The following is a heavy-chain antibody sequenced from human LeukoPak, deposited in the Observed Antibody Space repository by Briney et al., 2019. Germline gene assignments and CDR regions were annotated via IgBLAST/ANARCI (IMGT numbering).Heavy chain of an antibody. CDR3: ARSRSPSIVTTASDY. CDR1: GLTFHDYG. J-gene: IGHJ4*02. CDR2: INWNGDST. V-gene: IGHV3-20*04. Sequence: GGSLRLSCAASGLTFHDYGMTWVRQAPGTGLEWVSGINWNGDSTGYVDSVKGRFTISRDNAKNSLYLQMHDLRAEDTALYYCARSRSPSIVTTASDYWGQGTRVTVSS. D-gene: IGHD4-11*01.